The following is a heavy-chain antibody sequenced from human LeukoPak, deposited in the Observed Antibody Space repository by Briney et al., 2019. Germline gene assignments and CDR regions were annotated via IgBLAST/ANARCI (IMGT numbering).Heavy chain of an antibody. CDR1: GFTFSSYS. CDR2: ISSSSSTI. J-gene: IGHJ3*02. D-gene: IGHD6-13*01. V-gene: IGHV3-48*01. Sequence: GGSLRLSCAASGFTFSSYSMNWVRQAPGKELEWVSYISSSSSTIYYADSVKGRFTISRDNSKNTLYLQMNSLRAEDTAVYYCAKVVRYSSSHDAFDIWGQGTMVTVSS. CDR3: AKVVRYSSSHDAFDI.